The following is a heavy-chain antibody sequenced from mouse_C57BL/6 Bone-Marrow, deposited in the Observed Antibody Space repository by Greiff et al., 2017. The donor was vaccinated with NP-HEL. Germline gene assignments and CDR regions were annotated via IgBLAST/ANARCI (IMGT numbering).Heavy chain of an antibody. Sequence: VQLQQPGAELVKPGASVKLSCKASGYTFTSYWMHWVKQRPGQGLEWIGMIHPNSGSTNYNEKFKSKATLTVDKSSSTAYMQLSSLTSEDSAVYYCAREAYYSNYPWFAYWGQGTLVTVSA. V-gene: IGHV1-64*01. CDR1: GYTFTSYW. D-gene: IGHD2-5*01. J-gene: IGHJ3*01. CDR2: IHPNSGST. CDR3: AREAYYSNYPWFAY.